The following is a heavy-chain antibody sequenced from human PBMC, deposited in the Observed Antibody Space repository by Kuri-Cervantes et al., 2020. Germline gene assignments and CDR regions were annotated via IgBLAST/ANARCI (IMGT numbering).Heavy chain of an antibody. J-gene: IGHJ4*02. CDR1: GFTLSSHW. CDR2: INSDGNST. V-gene: IGHV3-74*01. CDR3: ARGSTNGYNSFDY. Sequence: GGSLRPSCAASGFTLSSHWMHWVRQAPGKGLVWVSRINSDGNSTVYADSVKGRFTISRDNAKNTLYLQMDSLRAEDTAVYYCARGSTNGYNSFDYWGQGTLVTVSS. D-gene: IGHD5-24*01.